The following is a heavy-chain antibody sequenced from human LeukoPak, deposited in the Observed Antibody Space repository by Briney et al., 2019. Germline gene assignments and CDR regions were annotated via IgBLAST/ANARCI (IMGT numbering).Heavy chain of an antibody. CDR1: GFTFSNYG. CDR2: VSYDGNNK. CDR3: AKEAHVSGSNFGPFYYYYMDV. Sequence: GGSLRLSCAASGFTFSNYGMHWVRQAPGKGLEWVAVVSYDGNNKYYADSVQGRFTISRDNSKNTLNLQINSLRAEDTAEYYCAKEAHVSGSNFGPFYYYYMDVWGKGTTVIVSS. V-gene: IGHV3-30*18. D-gene: IGHD3-10*01. J-gene: IGHJ6*03.